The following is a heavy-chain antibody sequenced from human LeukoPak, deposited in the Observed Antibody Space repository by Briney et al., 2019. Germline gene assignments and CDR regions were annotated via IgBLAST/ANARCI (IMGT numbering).Heavy chain of an antibody. CDR2: ISGSGDRT. CDR3: AKGGSGTYYGIDY. D-gene: IGHD1-26*01. J-gene: IGHJ4*02. Sequence: GGSLRLSCAASGFTFSSYEMNWVRQAPGKGLEWVSAISGSGDRTYYADSVKGRFTISRDNSKNTLYLQMNSLRAEDTAIYFCAKGGSGTYYGIDYWGQGTLVTVSS. V-gene: IGHV3-23*01. CDR1: GFTFSSYE.